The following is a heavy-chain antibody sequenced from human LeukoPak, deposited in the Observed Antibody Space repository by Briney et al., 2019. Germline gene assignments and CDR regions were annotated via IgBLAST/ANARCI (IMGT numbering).Heavy chain of an antibody. Sequence: ASVKVSCKASGYTFTSYDIHWVRQATGQGLEWMGWMNPNSGNTGYAQKFQGRVTMTRNTSISTAYMELSSLRSEDTAVYYCARRKYYYDSSGYEGDVIDYWGQGTLVTVSS. J-gene: IGHJ4*02. CDR2: MNPNSGNT. D-gene: IGHD3-22*01. CDR3: ARRKYYYDSSGYEGDVIDY. CDR1: GYTFTSYD. V-gene: IGHV1-8*01.